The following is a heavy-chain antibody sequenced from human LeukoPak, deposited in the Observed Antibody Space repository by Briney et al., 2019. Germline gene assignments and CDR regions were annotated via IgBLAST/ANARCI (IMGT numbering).Heavy chain of an antibody. J-gene: IGHJ4*02. CDR3: ARHYRQRRPVVVAATRVHPFDY. CDR1: GYSISSGYY. Sequence: PSETLSLTCTVSGYSISSGYYWGWIRQPPGQGLEWITIIYHSGSTYYNPSLKSRVTISVDTSKNQFSLKLSSVTAADTAVYYCARHYRQRRPVVVAATRVHPFDYWGQGTLVTVSS. CDR2: IYHSGST. D-gene: IGHD2-15*01. V-gene: IGHV4-38-2*02.